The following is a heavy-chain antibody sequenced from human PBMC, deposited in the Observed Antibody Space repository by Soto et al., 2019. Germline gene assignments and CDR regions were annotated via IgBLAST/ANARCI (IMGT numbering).Heavy chain of an antibody. Sequence: SVRFSCNDSGPTFSSYAISWVRQAPGQGLEWMGGIIPIFGTANYAQKFQGRVTITTDESTSTAYMELSSLRSEDTAVYYCARSQTGTTGYYYVMDVWGQGTTVTVSS. J-gene: IGHJ6*02. D-gene: IGHD1-1*01. CDR2: IIPIFGTA. CDR1: GPTFSSYA. V-gene: IGHV1-69*05. CDR3: ARSQTGTTGYYYVMDV.